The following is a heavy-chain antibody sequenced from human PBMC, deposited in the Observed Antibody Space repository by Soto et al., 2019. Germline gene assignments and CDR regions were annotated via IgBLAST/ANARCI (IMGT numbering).Heavy chain of an antibody. CDR1: GGSISSGGYY. CDR3: ASVTRYSSGWYGWGRSFHYGMDV. D-gene: IGHD6-19*01. V-gene: IGHV4-31*03. J-gene: IGHJ6*02. CDR2: IYYSGST. Sequence: SETLSLTCTVSGGSISSGGYYWSWIRQHPGKGLEWIVYIYYSGSTYYNPSLKSRVTISVDTSKNQFSLKLSSVTAADTAVYYCASVTRYSSGWYGWGRSFHYGMDVWGQGTTVTVSS.